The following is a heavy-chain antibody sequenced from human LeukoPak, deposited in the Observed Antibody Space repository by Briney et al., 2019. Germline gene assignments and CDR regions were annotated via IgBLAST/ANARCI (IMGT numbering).Heavy chain of an antibody. J-gene: IGHJ6*03. CDR1: GFTFSSYW. CDR2: INSDGSST. V-gene: IGHV3-74*01. D-gene: IGHD1-1*01. CDR3: ARGDNWNDAYYYYYMDV. Sequence: GGSLRLSCAASGFTFSSYWMHWVRQAPGKGLVWVSRINSDGSSTSYADSVKGRFTISRDNAKNTLYLQMNSLRAEDTAVYYCARGDNWNDAYYYYYMDVWGKGTTVTVSS.